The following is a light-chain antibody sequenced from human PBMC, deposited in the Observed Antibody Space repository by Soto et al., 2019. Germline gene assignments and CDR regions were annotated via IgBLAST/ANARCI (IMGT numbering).Light chain of an antibody. CDR1: QSLLHSNGYNY. V-gene: IGKV2-28*01. J-gene: IGKJ1*01. CDR2: LGS. Sequence: DLVMTQSPLSLPVTPGEPASISCRSSQSLLHSNGYNYLDWYLQKPGQSPQLLIYLGSNRASGVPDRFSGSGSGTDFTGKISRVEAVDVGVYYCMQALQTPWTFGQGTKVEIK. CDR3: MQALQTPWT.